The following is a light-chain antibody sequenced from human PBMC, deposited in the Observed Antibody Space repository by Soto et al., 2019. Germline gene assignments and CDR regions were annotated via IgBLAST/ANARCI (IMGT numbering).Light chain of an antibody. Sequence: QSALTQPASVSGSHGQSITISCTGTSSDVGGYNFVSWYQQHPGKAPKLMISGVSNRPSGVSNRFSGSKSGNAASLTISGLQAEDEADYYCSSYTSSNTLYVFGTGTKVTVL. CDR2: GVS. CDR3: SSYTSSNTLYV. CDR1: SSDVGGYNF. V-gene: IGLV2-14*01. J-gene: IGLJ1*01.